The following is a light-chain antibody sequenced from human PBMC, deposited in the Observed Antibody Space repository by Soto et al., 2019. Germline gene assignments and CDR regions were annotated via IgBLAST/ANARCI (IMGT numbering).Light chain of an antibody. V-gene: IGKV3-11*01. CDR3: QQRFNWPAEALT. J-gene: IGKJ4*01. CDR1: HSLSTF. Sequence: VLTQSPVTLYLSPGERATLSCRSSHSLSTFLAWYQQQPGQAPRLLIYDASNWAPGIPARFSGSGPGTDVTLTISSLEPEDFALYYSQQRFNWPAEALTFGGGTKVEI. CDR2: DAS.